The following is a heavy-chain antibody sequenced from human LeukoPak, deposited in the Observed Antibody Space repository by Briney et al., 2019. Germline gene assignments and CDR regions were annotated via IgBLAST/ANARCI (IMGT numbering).Heavy chain of an antibody. CDR1: GGSISSSSYY. D-gene: IGHD2-2*01. J-gene: IGHJ4*02. Sequence: SETLSLTCTVSGGSISSSSYYWGWSRQPPGKGLEWSGSIYYSGSTYYNPSLKSRVTISVDKSKNQFSLKLSSVTAADTAVYYCARQPEEYCSSTSCYFDYWGQGTLVTVSS. CDR3: ARQPEEYCSSTSCYFDY. V-gene: IGHV4-39*01. CDR2: IYYSGST.